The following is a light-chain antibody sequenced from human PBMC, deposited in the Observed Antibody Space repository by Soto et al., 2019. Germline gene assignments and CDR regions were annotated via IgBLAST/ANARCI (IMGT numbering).Light chain of an antibody. CDR3: SLSYSGAVV. CDR2: DTS. Sequence: QAVVTQAPSLTVSPGGTVTLTCGSSTGAVTSGHYPYWFQQKPGHAPRTLIYDTSNKQSWTSARFSGSLLGGKAALTLSGAQAEDEAEYYCSLSYSGAVVFGGGTKLTVL. J-gene: IGLJ2*01. CDR1: TGAVTSGHY. V-gene: IGLV7-46*01.